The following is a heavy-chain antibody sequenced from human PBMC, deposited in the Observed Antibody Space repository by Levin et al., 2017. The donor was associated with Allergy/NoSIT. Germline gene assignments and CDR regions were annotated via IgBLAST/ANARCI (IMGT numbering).Heavy chain of an antibody. Sequence: PSETLSLTCAVYGGSFSGYYWSWIRQPPGKGLEWIGEINHSGSTNYNPSLKSRVTISVDTSKNQFSLKLSSVTAADTAVYYCARGRKYYDFWSGNGYYGMDVWGQGTTVTVSS. J-gene: IGHJ6*02. CDR2: INHSGST. CDR1: GGSFSGYY. CDR3: ARGRKYYDFWSGNGYYGMDV. D-gene: IGHD3-3*01. V-gene: IGHV4-34*01.